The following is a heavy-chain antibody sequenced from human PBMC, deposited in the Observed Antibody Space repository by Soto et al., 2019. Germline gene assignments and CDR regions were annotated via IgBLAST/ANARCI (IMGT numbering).Heavy chain of an antibody. CDR2: IYYSGST. V-gene: IGHV4-59*08. CDR3: ARHFYYDGSGYYFYFDY. CDR1: GGSISSSY. Sequence: PXXTLSLPFTVSGGSISSSYWRWIHQPPGKGLEWIGCIYYSGSTNYNPSLKSRVTISVDTSKNQFSLKLSSVIAAETAVYYCARHFYYDGSGYYFYFDYWGLGTLVTVS. J-gene: IGHJ4*02. D-gene: IGHD3-22*01.